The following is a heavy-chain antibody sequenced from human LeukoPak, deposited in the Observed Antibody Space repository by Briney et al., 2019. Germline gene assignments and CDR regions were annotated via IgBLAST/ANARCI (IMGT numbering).Heavy chain of an antibody. CDR1: GYTFTGYY. J-gene: IGHJ2*01. Sequence: GASVKVSCKASGYTFTGYYMHWVRQAPGQGLEWMGIINPSGGSTSYAQKFQGRVTMTRDTSTSTVYMELSSLRSEDTAVYYCARGPPPRYSSGWYGWYFDLWGRGTLVTVSS. CDR2: INPSGGST. CDR3: ARGPPPRYSSGWYGWYFDL. V-gene: IGHV1-46*01. D-gene: IGHD6-19*01.